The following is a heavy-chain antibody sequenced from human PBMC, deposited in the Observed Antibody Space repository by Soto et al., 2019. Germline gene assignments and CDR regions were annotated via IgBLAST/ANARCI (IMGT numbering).Heavy chain of an antibody. V-gene: IGHV2-5*02. CDR1: GLSLSTNGVG. CDR2: IYWDDDK. CDR3: AHRLDGDDHFDF. J-gene: IGHJ4*02. D-gene: IGHD4-17*01. Sequence: QITLKESGPTLVKPTQTLTLTCTFSGLSLSTNGVGVGWIRQPPGKALEWLAVIYWDDDKRYSPSLKSRLTNTKDTSENQVVLTMTNMDPVDTATYYCAHRLDGDDHFDFWGQGTLVTVSS.